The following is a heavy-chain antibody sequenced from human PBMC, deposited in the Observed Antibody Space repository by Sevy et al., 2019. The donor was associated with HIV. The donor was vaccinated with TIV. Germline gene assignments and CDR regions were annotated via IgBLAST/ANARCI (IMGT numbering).Heavy chain of an antibody. V-gene: IGHV3-21*01. CDR2: ISSSSSYI. D-gene: IGHD2-15*01. CDR1: GFTFSSYS. Sequence: GGSLRLSCAASGFTFSSYSMNWVRQAPGKGLEWVSSISSSSSYIYYADSVNGRFTISRDNAKNSLYLQMNSLRAEDTAVYYCARGYCSGGSCYLLGAFDIWGQGTMVTVSS. CDR3: ARGYCSGGSCYLLGAFDI. J-gene: IGHJ3*02.